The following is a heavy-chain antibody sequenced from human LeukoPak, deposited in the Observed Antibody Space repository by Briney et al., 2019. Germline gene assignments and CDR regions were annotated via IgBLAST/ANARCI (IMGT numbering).Heavy chain of an antibody. V-gene: IGHV3-48*02. CDR3: ARAQAVADLNWFDP. CDR1: GFTFSSYS. J-gene: IGHJ5*02. D-gene: IGHD6-19*01. CDR2: ISSSSSTI. Sequence: SGGSLRLSCAASGFTFSSYSMNWVRQAPGKGLEWVSYISSSSSTIYYADSVKGRFTISRDNAKNSLYLQMNSLRDEDTAVYYCARAQAVADLNWFDPWGQGTLVTVSS.